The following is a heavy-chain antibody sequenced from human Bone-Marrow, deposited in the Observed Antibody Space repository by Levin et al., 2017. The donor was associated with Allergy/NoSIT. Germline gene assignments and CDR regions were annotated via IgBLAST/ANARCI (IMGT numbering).Heavy chain of an antibody. V-gene: IGHV1-2*02. J-gene: IGHJ4*02. D-gene: IGHD1-26*01. CDR1: GYTFTDYY. CDR2: INPNSGGT. Sequence: GESLKISCKASGYTFTDYYMHWVRQAPGQGLEWMGWINPNSGGTNYAQKFQGRVTMTRDTSISTAYMELSRLRSDDTAVYFCARDVPLPPSFDYWGQGTLVTVSS. CDR3: ARDVPLPPSFDY.